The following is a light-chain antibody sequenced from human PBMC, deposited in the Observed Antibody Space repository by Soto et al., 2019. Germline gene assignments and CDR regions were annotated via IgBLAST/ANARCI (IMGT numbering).Light chain of an antibody. Sequence: EIVLTQSPGTLSLSPGERATLSCRASQSVSSSFLAWYQQKPGQAPRLLIYGASSRATGIPDRFSGSGSGTDFTLTISRLEPEDFAVYYCQQYRSSPRTFSQGTKVEIK. CDR2: GAS. CDR1: QSVSSSF. CDR3: QQYRSSPRT. J-gene: IGKJ1*01. V-gene: IGKV3-20*01.